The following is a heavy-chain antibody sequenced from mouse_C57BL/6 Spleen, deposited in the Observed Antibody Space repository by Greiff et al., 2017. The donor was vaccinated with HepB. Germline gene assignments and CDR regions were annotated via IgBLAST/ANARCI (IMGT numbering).Heavy chain of an antibody. CDR2: ILPGSGST. V-gene: IGHV1-9*01. J-gene: IGHJ3*01. D-gene: IGHD2-10*01. Sequence: VQLQQSGAELMKPGASVKLSCKATGYTFTGYWIEWVKQRPGHGLEWIGEILPGSGSTNYNEKFKGKATFTADTYSNTAYMQLSSLTPEDSAIYYCARSEAYDVFAYWGQGTLVTVSA. CDR3: ARSEAYDVFAY. CDR1: GYTFTGYW.